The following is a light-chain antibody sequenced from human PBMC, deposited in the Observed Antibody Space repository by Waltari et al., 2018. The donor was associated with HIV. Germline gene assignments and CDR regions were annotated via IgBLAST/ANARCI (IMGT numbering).Light chain of an antibody. Sequence: SYELTQPPSVSVSPGQTASITCSGDELGDRYACWYQQKPGQSPLLVIYQDTKRPSGIPERFSGPNSGNTATLTISGTQAMDEADYYCQARDSSTVVFGGGTKLTVL. J-gene: IGLJ2*01. CDR2: QDT. CDR1: ELGDRY. CDR3: QARDSSTVV. V-gene: IGLV3-1*01.